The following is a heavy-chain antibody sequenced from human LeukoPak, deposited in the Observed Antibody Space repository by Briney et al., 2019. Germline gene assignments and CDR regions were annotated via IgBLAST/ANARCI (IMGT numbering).Heavy chain of an antibody. J-gene: IGHJ4*02. D-gene: IGHD5-12*01. V-gene: IGHV3-7*01. Sequence: GGSLRLSCVASGFTFRNYWMTWVRQAPGKRLEWVANIKQDGSDIHYVASVKGRFTISRDNAKSSLYLQMNSLRAEDTAVYYCARLHVDIVATTSYYFDYWGQGTLVTVSS. CDR3: ARLHVDIVATTSYYFDY. CDR1: GFTFRNYW. CDR2: IKQDGSDI.